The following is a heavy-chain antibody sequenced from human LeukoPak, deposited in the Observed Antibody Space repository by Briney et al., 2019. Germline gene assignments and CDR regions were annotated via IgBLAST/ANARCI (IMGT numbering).Heavy chain of an antibody. CDR3: ARDTGNYYDSSGYYLYYYYYGMDV. V-gene: IGHV1-3*01. CDR2: INAGNGNT. J-gene: IGHJ6*02. CDR1: GYTFTSYI. Sequence: GASVKVSCKASGYTFTSYIMHWVRQAPGQSPEWMGWINAGNGNTKYSQKFQGRVTITRDTSASTAYMELSSLRSEDTAVYYCARDTGNYYDSSGYYLYYYYYGMDVWAKGPRSPSP. D-gene: IGHD3-22*01.